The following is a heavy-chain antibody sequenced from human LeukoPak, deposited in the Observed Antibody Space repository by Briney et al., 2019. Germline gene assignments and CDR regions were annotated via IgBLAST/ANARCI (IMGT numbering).Heavy chain of an antibody. V-gene: IGHV4-34*01. D-gene: IGHD1-26*01. CDR2: INHSGST. CDR1: GGSFSGYY. CDR3: ATGTRAKEDFDY. Sequence: TSETLSLTCAVYGGSFSGYYWSWIRQPPGKGLEWIGEINHSGSTNYNPSLKSRVTISVDTSKNQFSLKLSSVIAADTAVYYCATGTRAKEDFDYWGQGTLVTVSS. J-gene: IGHJ4*02.